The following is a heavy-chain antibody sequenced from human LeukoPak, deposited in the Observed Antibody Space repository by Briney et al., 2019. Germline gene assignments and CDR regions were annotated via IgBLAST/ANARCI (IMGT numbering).Heavy chain of an antibody. CDR1: GGSINSYY. D-gene: IGHD3-22*01. V-gene: IGHV4-59*01. CDR3: ARDRESSRLRDFDL. J-gene: IGHJ2*01. CDR2: IYYSGNT. Sequence: SETLSLTCTVSGGSINSYYLSWIRQPPGKGLEWIGYIYYSGNTNYNPSLKSRVSISIDTSKNQLSLQLSSVTAADTAVYYCARDRESSRLRDFDLWGRGTLVTVSA.